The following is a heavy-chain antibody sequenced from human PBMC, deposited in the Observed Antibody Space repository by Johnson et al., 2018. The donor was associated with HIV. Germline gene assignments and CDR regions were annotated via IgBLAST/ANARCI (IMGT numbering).Heavy chain of an antibody. CDR1: GFTFGDYA. D-gene: IGHD6-6*01. Sequence: VQLVESGGGVVQPGRSLRLSCTASGFTFGDYAMKWVRQAPGKGLEWVSSISGGSTYYADSRKGRFTISRDNSKNTLYLQMNSLRVEDTAVYYCARVEQLGAFDIWGQGTMVTVSS. CDR3: ARVEQLGAFDI. V-gene: IGHV3-38-3*01. J-gene: IGHJ3*02. CDR2: ISGGST.